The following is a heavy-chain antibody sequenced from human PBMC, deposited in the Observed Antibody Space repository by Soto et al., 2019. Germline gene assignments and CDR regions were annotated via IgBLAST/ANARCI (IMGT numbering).Heavy chain of an antibody. D-gene: IGHD2-15*01. CDR2: IYCSGSN. V-gene: IGHV4-61*01. CDR1: GGSVSSGSYY. Sequence: QVQLQESGPGLVKPSETLSLTCTVSGGSVSSGSYYWSWIRQPPGKGLEWIGYIYCSGSNNYNPTLKRRVTISVDTSKNQFSLKLSSVTAADTAVYYCARGSGPNDAFDIWGQGTMVTVSS. CDR3: ARGSGPNDAFDI. J-gene: IGHJ3*02.